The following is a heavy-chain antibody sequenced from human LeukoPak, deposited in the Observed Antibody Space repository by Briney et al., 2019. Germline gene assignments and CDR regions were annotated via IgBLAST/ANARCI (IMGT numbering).Heavy chain of an antibody. V-gene: IGHV3-9*01. J-gene: IGHJ4*02. CDR3: AKGVAFGAVAGLFDY. Sequence: GRSLRLSCAASGFTFDDYAMHWVRQAPGKGLEWVSGISWNSGSIGYAESVKGRFTISRDNAKNSLYMQMNSLRAEDTALYYCAKGVAFGAVAGLFDYWGQGTLVTVSS. D-gene: IGHD6-19*01. CDR1: GFTFDDYA. CDR2: ISWNSGSI.